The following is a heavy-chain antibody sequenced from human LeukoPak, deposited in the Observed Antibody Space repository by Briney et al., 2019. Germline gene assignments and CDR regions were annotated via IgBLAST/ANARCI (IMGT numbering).Heavy chain of an antibody. CDR1: GYTFTSYG. Sequence: GASVKVSCKASGYTFTSYGISWVRQAPGQGLEWMGWISAYNGNTNYAQKLQGRVTITADKSTSTAYMELSSLRSEDTAVYYCAKTPVGMVTLDYWGQGTLVTVSS. D-gene: IGHD5-24*01. V-gene: IGHV1-18*01. J-gene: IGHJ4*02. CDR3: AKTPVGMVTLDY. CDR2: ISAYNGNT.